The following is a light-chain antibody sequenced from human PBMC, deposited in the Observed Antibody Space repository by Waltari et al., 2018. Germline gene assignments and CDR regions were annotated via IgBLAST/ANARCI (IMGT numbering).Light chain of an antibody. CDR1: SRDVCGSKY. V-gene: IGLV2-14*03. CDR3: SSYTSSGTLVL. J-gene: IGLJ2*01. Sequence: QSALTQPASVSGSPGPSITISCPGPSRDVCGSKYVSWYQQHPGKAPKLMIYDVNNRPSEISNRFSGSKSGNTASLTISGLQAEDEADYYCSSYTSSGTLVLFGGGTKLTVL. CDR2: DVN.